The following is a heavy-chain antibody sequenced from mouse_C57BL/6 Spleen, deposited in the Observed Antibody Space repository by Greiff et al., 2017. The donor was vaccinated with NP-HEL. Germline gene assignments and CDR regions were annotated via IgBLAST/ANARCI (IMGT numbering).Heavy chain of an antibody. Sequence: QVQLQQPGAELVKPGASVKLSCKASGYTFTSYWMQWVKQRPGQGLEGIGEIDPSDSYTNYNQKFKGKATLTVDTSSSTAYMQLSILTSEDSAVYYCARRWDYWGQGTSVTVSS. CDR2: IDPSDSYT. CDR3: ARRWDY. CDR1: GYTFTSYW. V-gene: IGHV1-50*01. J-gene: IGHJ4*01.